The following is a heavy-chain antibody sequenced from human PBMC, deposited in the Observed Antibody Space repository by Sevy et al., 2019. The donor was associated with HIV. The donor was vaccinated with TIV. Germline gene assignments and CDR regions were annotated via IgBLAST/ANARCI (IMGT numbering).Heavy chain of an antibody. CDR3: ARRGGDYDILTGYYYYYYMDV. Sequence: ASVKVSCKASGYTFTSYGISWVRHAPGQGLEWMGWISAYNGNTNYAQKLQGRVTMTTDTSTSTAYMELRSLRSDDTAVDYCARRGGDYDILTGYYYYYYMDVWGKGTTVTVSS. J-gene: IGHJ6*03. V-gene: IGHV1-18*04. CDR1: GYTFTSYG. D-gene: IGHD3-9*01. CDR2: ISAYNGNT.